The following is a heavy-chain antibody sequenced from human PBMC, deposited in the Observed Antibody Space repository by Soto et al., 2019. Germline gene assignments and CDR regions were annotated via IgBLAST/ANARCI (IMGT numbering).Heavy chain of an antibody. CDR1: GFTFSSYS. D-gene: IGHD3-3*01. Sequence: PGGSLRLSCAASGFTFSSYSMNWVRQAPGKGLEWVSSISSSSSYIYYADSVKGRFTISRDNAKNSLYLQMNSLRAEGTAVYYCARDKSITIFGVVIPEAFDIWGQGTMVTVSS. V-gene: IGHV3-21*01. CDR3: ARDKSITIFGVVIPEAFDI. J-gene: IGHJ3*02. CDR2: ISSSSSYI.